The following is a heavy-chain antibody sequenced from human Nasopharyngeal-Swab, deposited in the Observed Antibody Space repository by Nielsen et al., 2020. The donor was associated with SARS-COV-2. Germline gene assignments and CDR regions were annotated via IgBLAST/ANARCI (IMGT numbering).Heavy chain of an antibody. D-gene: IGHD6-13*01. CDR1: GGSISSSSYY. CDR3: ARHHNSSWANYYYYGMDV. Sequence: SETLSLTCTVSGGSISSSSYYWGWIRQPPGKGLEWIGSIYYSGSTYYNPSLKSRVTISVDTSKNQFSLKLSSVTAADTAVYYCARHHNSSWANYYYYGMDVWGQGTTVTVSS. CDR2: IYYSGST. J-gene: IGHJ6*02. V-gene: IGHV4-39*01.